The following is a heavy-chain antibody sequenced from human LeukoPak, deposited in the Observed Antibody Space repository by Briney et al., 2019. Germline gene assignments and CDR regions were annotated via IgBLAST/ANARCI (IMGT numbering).Heavy chain of an antibody. V-gene: IGHV4-59*08. D-gene: IGHD3-9*01. Sequence: SETLSLTCTVSGGSMSSYCWSWIRQPPGKGLVWIGYIYYTGSTNYNPSLKSRVAISVDTSKNQFSLKLSSVTAADTAVYYCARHGYYDILTGYYTPEYFQHWGQGTLVTVSS. CDR1: GGSMSSYC. CDR3: ARHGYYDILTGYYTPEYFQH. CDR2: IYYTGST. J-gene: IGHJ1*01.